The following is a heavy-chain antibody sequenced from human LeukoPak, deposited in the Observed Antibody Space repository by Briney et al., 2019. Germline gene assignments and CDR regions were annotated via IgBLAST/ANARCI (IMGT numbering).Heavy chain of an antibody. CDR2: IFSHGET. Sequence: GGSLRLSCAASGFTVGSNYMNWVRQAPGKGLEWVSPIFSHGETSYADSVKGRFTISRDNSKNTLYLQMNGLRVEDTAVYYCARDPPAVSINTYAWGQGTLVTVSS. J-gene: IGHJ4*02. V-gene: IGHV3-66*01. D-gene: IGHD2-8*01. CDR3: ARDPPAVSINTYA. CDR1: GFTVGSNY.